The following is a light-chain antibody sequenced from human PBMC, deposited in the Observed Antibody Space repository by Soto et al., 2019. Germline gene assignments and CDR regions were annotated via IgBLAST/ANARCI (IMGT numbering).Light chain of an antibody. CDR1: SSKIGSNY. CDR3: AAWDDSLSGFYV. Sequence: QSVLTQPPSASGTPGQRVTISCSGSSSKIGSNYVYWYQQLPGTAPKLLIYRNNQRPSVVPDLFSGSKSGTSASLAISGLRSEDEADYYCAAWDDSLSGFYVFGTGTKVTVL. J-gene: IGLJ1*01. V-gene: IGLV1-47*01. CDR2: RNN.